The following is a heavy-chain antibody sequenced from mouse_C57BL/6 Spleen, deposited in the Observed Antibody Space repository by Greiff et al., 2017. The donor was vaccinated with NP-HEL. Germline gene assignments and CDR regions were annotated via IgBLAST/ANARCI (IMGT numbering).Heavy chain of an antibody. Sequence: QVQLQQPGAELVKPGASVKLSCKASGYTFTSYWMHWVKQRPGQGLEWIGMIHPNSGSTNYNEKFKSKATLTVDKSSSTAYMQLSSLTSEDSAVYCGAREGPGGYFDVWGTGTTVTVSS. CDR2: IHPNSGST. CDR1: GYTFTSYW. CDR3: AREGPGGYFDV. V-gene: IGHV1-64*01. J-gene: IGHJ1*03.